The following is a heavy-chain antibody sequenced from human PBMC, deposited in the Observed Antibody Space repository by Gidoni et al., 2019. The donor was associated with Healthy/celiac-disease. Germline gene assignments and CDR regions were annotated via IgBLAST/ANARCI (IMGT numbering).Heavy chain of an antibody. CDR2: IKQDGSEK. D-gene: IGHD1-7*01. J-gene: IGHJ4*02. Sequence: EVQLVESGGGLVQPGGSLRLSCAASGFTFSSYWMSWVRQAPGKGREWVANIKQDGSEKYYVDSVKGRFTISRDNAKNSLYLQMNSLRAEDTAVYYCASDSWNYALDYWGQGTLVTVSS. V-gene: IGHV3-7*03. CDR3: ASDSWNYALDY. CDR1: GFTFSSYW.